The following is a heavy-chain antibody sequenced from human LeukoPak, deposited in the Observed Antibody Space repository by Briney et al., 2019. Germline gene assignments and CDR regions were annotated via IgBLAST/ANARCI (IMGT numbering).Heavy chain of an antibody. J-gene: IGHJ5*02. CDR2: INPNSGVR. Sequence: ASVKVSCRASGYTSTGYYIHWVRQAPGQGLEWMGRINPNSGVRNYAQKFQDRVTMTRDTSISTAHMELSRLRSDDTAVYYCARTPIVVVVAAFDPWGQGTLVTVSS. CDR3: ARTPIVVVVAAFDP. CDR1: GYTSTGYY. D-gene: IGHD2-15*01. V-gene: IGHV1-2*06.